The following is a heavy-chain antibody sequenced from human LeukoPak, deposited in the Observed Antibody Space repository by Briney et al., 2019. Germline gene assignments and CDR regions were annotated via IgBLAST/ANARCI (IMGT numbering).Heavy chain of an antibody. CDR1: GYIFTSHY. V-gene: IGHV1-46*01. Sequence: GASVKVSCKASGYIFTSHYLYWVRQAPGQGLEWMGIINPSGGSTSYAQKFQGRVTMTRDTSTSTVYMELSSLRSEDTAVYYCAREWARGVIYYWGQGTLVTVSS. J-gene: IGHJ4*02. D-gene: IGHD3-10*01. CDR3: AREWARGVIYY. CDR2: INPSGGST.